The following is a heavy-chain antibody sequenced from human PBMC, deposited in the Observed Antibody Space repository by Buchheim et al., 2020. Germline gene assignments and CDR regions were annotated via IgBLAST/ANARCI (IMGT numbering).Heavy chain of an antibody. CDR1: GGTFSSYA. CDR3: ARDLLDYSGIVVVTENLDY. Sequence: QVQLVQSGAEVKKPGSSVKVSCKASGGTFSSYAISWVRQAPGQGLEWMGRIIPILGIANYAQKFQGRVTITADTSTSTAYMELRSLRSEDTAVYYCARDLLDYSGIVVVTENLDYWGQGTL. J-gene: IGHJ4*02. V-gene: IGHV1-69*04. CDR2: IIPILGIA. D-gene: IGHD2-21*02.